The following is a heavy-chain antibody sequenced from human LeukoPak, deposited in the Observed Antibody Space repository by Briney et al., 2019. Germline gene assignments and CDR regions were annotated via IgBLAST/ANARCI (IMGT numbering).Heavy chain of an antibody. CDR1: GFTFSDYI. Sequence: GGSLRLSCAASGFTFSDYIMSWVRQAPGKGLEWISYISTTSRTIYYADSVKGRFTISRDNAKNSLYLQMSSLRAEDTAVYYCARGASHYYDSSGYYSPGGDYWGQGTLVTVSS. CDR2: ISTTSRTI. V-gene: IGHV3-48*01. J-gene: IGHJ4*02. CDR3: ARGASHYYDSSGYYSPGGDY. D-gene: IGHD3-22*01.